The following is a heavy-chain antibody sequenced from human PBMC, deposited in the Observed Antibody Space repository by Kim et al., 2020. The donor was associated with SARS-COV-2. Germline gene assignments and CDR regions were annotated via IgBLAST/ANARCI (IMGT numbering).Heavy chain of an antibody. V-gene: IGHV3-33*02. CDR2: D. J-gene: IGHJ5*02. Sequence: DYYADSAKGRFTTSRDNSTNTLYLQMNSLRAEVTAVYYCAIDQGNWIDPWGQGTLVTVSS. CDR3: AIDQGNWIDP.